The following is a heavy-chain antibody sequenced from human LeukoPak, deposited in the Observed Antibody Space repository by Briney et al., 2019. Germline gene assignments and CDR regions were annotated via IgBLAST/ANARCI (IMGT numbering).Heavy chain of an antibody. J-gene: IGHJ4*02. Sequence: GGSLRLSCAASGFTFSSYAISWVRQAPGKGLGWVSAISGSGGSTSYADSVKGRFTISRDNSKNTLYLQMNSLRAEDTAVYYCAKPLNWGGFDYWGQGTLVPVSS. D-gene: IGHD3-10*01. CDR3: AKPLNWGGFDY. CDR1: GFTFSSYA. V-gene: IGHV3-23*01. CDR2: ISGSGGST.